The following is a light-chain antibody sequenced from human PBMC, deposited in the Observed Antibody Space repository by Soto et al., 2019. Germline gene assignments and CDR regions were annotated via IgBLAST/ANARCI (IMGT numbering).Light chain of an antibody. CDR1: SSDIGGYNY. Sequence: QSVPTQPASVSRSPGQSITVSCTGTSSDIGGYNYVSWYQQHPGKAPKLMIYDVSNRPSGVSNRFSGSKSGNTASLTISGLQAEDESDYYCSSYTSSSTYVFGTGTKLTFL. CDR3: SSYTSSSTYV. CDR2: DVS. V-gene: IGLV2-14*01. J-gene: IGLJ1*01.